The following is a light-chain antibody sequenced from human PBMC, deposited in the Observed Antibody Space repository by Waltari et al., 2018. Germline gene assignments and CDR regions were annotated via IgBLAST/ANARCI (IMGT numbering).Light chain of an antibody. V-gene: IGKV3-11*01. CDR2: DTS. CDR1: QSVGTY. Sequence: ATLSCRASQSVGTYLAWYQQRPGQSPRLLIYDTSYRATGIPARFSGSGSETDFTLTISSLQPEDFAVYYCRQRRNWPLTFGGGTRVQI. J-gene: IGKJ4*01. CDR3: RQRRNWPLT.